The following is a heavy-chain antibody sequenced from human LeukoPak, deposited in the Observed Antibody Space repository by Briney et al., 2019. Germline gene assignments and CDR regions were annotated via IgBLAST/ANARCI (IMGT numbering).Heavy chain of an antibody. Sequence: PGGSLRLSCAVSGFTVRSYWMSWVRQAPGKGLVWVSRISSDGTITSYADSVKGRFTLSRDTAKNTLYLQMNSLRAEDTAVYYCVREDRILLGNDAFDIWGLETMVTVSS. CDR1: GFTVRSYW. V-gene: IGHV3-74*01. CDR2: ISSDGTIT. D-gene: IGHD2/OR15-2a*01. J-gene: IGHJ3*02. CDR3: VREDRILLGNDAFDI.